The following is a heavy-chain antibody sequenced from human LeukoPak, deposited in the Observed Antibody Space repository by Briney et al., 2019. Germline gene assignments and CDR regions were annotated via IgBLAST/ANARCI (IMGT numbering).Heavy chain of an antibody. D-gene: IGHD3-22*01. J-gene: IGHJ4*02. V-gene: IGHV3-30*18. CDR1: GFTFSSYG. CDR2: ISYDGSNK. CDR3: AKDNYDSSGYYV. Sequence: GGSLRLSCAASGFTFSSYGMHWVRQAPGKGLEWVAVISYDGSNKYYADSVEGRFTISRDNSKNTLYLQMNSLRAEDTAVYYCAKDNYDSSGYYVWGQGTLVTVSS.